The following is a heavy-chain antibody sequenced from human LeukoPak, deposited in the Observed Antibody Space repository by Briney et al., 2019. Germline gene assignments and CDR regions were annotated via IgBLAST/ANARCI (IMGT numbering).Heavy chain of an antibody. CDR2: MNPNSGIT. CDR1: GYSFTNYD. V-gene: IGHV1-8*03. CDR3: ARGGNYDILTGYPALWY. D-gene: IGHD3-9*01. Sequence: GASVKVSCKASGYSFTNYDINWVRQATGQGLEWMGWMNPNSGITTYAQKFQGRVTITADESTSTAYMELSSLRSEDTAVYYCARGGNYDILTGYPALWYWGQGTLVTVSS. J-gene: IGHJ4*02.